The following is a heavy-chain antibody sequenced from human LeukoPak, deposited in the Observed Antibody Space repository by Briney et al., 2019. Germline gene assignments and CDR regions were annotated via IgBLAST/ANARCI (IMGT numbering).Heavy chain of an antibody. CDR2: IGTAGDT. D-gene: IGHD3-10*01. J-gene: IGHJ3*02. CDR1: GFTFSNYD. Sequence: GGSLRLSCAASGFTFSNYDMHWVRQAAGKGLEWVSGIGTAGDTYYPASVKGRFTISRENAKNSLYLQMNSLSAGDTAVYYCARASLRLWFGELSRLRAFDIWGQGTMVTVSS. V-gene: IGHV3-13*01. CDR3: ARASLRLWFGELSRLRAFDI.